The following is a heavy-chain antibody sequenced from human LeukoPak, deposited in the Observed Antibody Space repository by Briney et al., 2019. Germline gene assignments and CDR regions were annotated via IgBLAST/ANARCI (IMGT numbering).Heavy chain of an antibody. J-gene: IGHJ4*02. D-gene: IGHD1-26*01. Sequence: GGSLRLSCAPSGFTFSSYSMNWVRQAPGKVLEWVSYISSSSSTIYYADSVKGRFTISRDNAKNSLYLQMNSLGDEDTAVYYCASPGSYYYYWGQGTLVTVSS. CDR3: ASPGSYYYY. CDR1: GFTFSSYS. V-gene: IGHV3-48*02. CDR2: ISSSSSTI.